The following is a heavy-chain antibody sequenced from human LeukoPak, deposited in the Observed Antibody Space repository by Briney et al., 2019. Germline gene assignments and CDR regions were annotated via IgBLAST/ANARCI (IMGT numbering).Heavy chain of an antibody. CDR3: AKGQPYDRVWGSYRPPNYYYGMDV. D-gene: IGHD3-16*02. CDR1: GFTFSSYA. Sequence: QPGGSLRLSCAASGFTFSSYAISWVRQPPGKGLEWVSVISGTGRNTYYADSVKGRFTISRDNSKNTLFLQMNSLRVEDTAVYYCAKGQPYDRVWGSYRPPNYYYGMDVWGQGTTVTVSS. CDR2: ISGTGRNT. V-gene: IGHV3-23*01. J-gene: IGHJ6*02.